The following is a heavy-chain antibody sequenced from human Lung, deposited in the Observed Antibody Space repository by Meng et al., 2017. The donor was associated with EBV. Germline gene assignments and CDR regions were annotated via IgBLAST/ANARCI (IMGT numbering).Heavy chain of an antibody. Sequence: QVKLQPWGAGLLKPSETLSLTCAVYGGSFSGYYWSWFRQPPGKGLEWIGEINHSGSTNYNPSLKSRVTISVDTSKNQFSLKLSSVTAADTAVYYCARGGWSSSWGNWGQGTLVTVSS. CDR1: GGSFSGYY. V-gene: IGHV4-34*01. CDR3: ARGGWSSSWGN. D-gene: IGHD6-13*01. J-gene: IGHJ4*02. CDR2: INHSGST.